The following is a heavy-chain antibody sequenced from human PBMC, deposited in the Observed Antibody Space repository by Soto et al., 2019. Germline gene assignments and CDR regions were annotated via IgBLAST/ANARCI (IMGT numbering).Heavy chain of an antibody. D-gene: IGHD5-18*01. J-gene: IGHJ4*02. V-gene: IGHV3-30*03. CDR1: GFTFNSYG. Sequence: GGSLRLSCAASGFTFNSYGMHWVRQAPGKGLEWVVVISFDGRNTYYADSVKGRFTISRDNSKNTLYLQMTSLRAEDTAVYYCARDPGYSYGYNWGQGTLVTVSS. CDR2: ISFDGRNT. CDR3: ARDPGYSYGYN.